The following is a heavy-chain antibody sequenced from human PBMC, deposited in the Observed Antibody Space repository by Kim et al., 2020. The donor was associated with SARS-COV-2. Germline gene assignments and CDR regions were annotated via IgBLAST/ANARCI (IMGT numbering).Heavy chain of an antibody. CDR1: GGSISFYY. Sequence: SETLSLTCTVSGGSISFYYWSWLRQPPGKGLEWIGYIHDSGSTSYYPSLKSRVSLSMDMSKNQLSLKLTSVTAADTATYFCAREYSAFDVCGQGTQVSVS. CDR3: AREYSAFDV. J-gene: IGHJ4*02. D-gene: IGHD5-12*01. V-gene: IGHV4-59*01. CDR2: IHDSGST.